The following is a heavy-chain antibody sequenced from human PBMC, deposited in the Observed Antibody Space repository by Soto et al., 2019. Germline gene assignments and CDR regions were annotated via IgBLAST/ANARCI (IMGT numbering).Heavy chain of an antibody. CDR3: ARDREGSRINSGIWFDP. Sequence: EVQLVESGGGLVQPGGSLRLSCAASGFTFSSYSMNWVRQAPGKGLVWVSYISISSSTIYYAVSVKGRFTISRDKVKGSLYLQINSLRDGDSAVYYCARDREGSRINSGIWFDPWGQGTLITVSS. V-gene: IGHV3-48*02. CDR2: ISISSSTI. CDR1: GFTFSSYS. J-gene: IGHJ5*02. D-gene: IGHD2-2*01.